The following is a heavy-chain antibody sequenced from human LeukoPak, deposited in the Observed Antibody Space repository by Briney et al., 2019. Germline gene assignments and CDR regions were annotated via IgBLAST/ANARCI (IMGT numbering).Heavy chain of an antibody. CDR2: IYTSGST. V-gene: IGHV4-61*02. Sequence: SETLSLTCTVSGGSISSGSYYWSWIRQPAGKGLEWIGRIYTSGSTNYNPSLKSRVTISVDTSKNQFSLKLSSVTAADAAVYYCASWVLNGYFDYWGQGTLVTVSS. D-gene: IGHD2-8*01. J-gene: IGHJ4*02. CDR3: ASWVLNGYFDY. CDR1: GGSISSGSYY.